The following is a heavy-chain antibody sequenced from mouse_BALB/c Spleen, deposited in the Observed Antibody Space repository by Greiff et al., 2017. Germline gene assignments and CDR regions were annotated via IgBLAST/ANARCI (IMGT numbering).Heavy chain of an antibody. CDR3: ARGDYDYGGYAMDY. Sequence: VKLVESGPGLVAPSQSLSITCTVSGFSLTSYGVHWVRQPPGKGLEWLGVIWAGGSTNYNSALMSRLSISKDNSKSQVFLKMNSLQTDDTAMYYCARGDYDYGGYAMDYWGQGTSVTVSS. D-gene: IGHD2-4*01. V-gene: IGHV2-9*02. CDR1: GFSLTSYG. CDR2: IWAGGST. J-gene: IGHJ4*01.